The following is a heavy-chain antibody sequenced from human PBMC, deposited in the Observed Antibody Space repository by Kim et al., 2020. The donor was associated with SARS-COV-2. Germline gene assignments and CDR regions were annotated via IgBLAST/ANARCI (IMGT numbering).Heavy chain of an antibody. D-gene: IGHD3-10*01. CDR3: ARLALVGGRVRGGMDV. J-gene: IGHJ6*02. CDR1: GGSISSYY. Sequence: SETLSLTCTVSGGSISSYYWSWIRQPPGKGLEWIGYIYYSGSTNYNPSLKSRVTISVDTSKNQFSLKLSSVTAADTAVYYCARLALVGGRVRGGMDVWGQGTTVTVSS. V-gene: IGHV4-59*08. CDR2: IYYSGST.